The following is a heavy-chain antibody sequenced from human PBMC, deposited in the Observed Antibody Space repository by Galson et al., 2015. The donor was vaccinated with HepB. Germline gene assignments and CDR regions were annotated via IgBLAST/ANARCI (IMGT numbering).Heavy chain of an antibody. D-gene: IGHD5-24*01. V-gene: IGHV3-7*03. CDR2: IKKDGSEK. Sequence: SLRLSCAASKFTFSHSWMTWVRQAPGRGLEWVANIKKDGSEKNYVDSVKGRFTISRDNARNSLYLQMNSLRAEDTAVYYCATSGDGHNFKPFDYWGQGTLVTVSS. J-gene: IGHJ4*02. CDR3: ATSGDGHNFKPFDY. CDR1: KFTFSHSW.